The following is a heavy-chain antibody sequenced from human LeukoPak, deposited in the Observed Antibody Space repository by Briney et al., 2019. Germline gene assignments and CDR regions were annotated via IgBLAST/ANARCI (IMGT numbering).Heavy chain of an antibody. J-gene: IGHJ4*02. CDR3: AKRPYGSGGGHFDH. Sequence: GGSRRLSGPASGFTFSGYAMSWVRQAPGKGLEWVSAIGGSGGSTYYADSVKGRFTVSRDDSKGTLFLQMNSLRAEDTGVYYCAKRPYGSGGGHFDHWGQGTLAIVSS. CDR2: IGGSGGST. V-gene: IGHV3-23*01. D-gene: IGHD3-10*01. CDR1: GFTFSGYA.